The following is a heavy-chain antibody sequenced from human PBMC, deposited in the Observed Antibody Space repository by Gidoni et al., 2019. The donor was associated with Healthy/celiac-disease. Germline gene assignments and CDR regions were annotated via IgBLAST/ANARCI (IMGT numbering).Heavy chain of an antibody. V-gene: IGHV1-46*01. CDR2: INPSGGST. J-gene: IGHJ4*02. CDR3: ARDGLDGSGTFDY. Sequence: HVQLVPSGAEVKTPGASVKVSCKASGSTFTSYYIHWGRQAPGQGLEWMGIINPSGGSTSYAQKFQGRVTMTRDTSTSTVYMELSSLRSEDTAVYYCARDGLDGSGTFDYWGQGTLVTVSS. D-gene: IGHD3-10*01. CDR1: GSTFTSYY.